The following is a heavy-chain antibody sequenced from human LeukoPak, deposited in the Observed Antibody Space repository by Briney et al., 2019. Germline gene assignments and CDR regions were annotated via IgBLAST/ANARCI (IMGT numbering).Heavy chain of an antibody. CDR3: ARDSRTTDYYYYGMDV. Sequence: SVKVSCKASGGTFSSYAISWVRQAPGQGLEWMGRIIPIFGIANYAQKFQGRVTITVDKSTSTAYMELSSLRSEDTAVYYCARDSRTTDYYYYGMDVWGQGTTVTVSS. CDR2: IIPIFGIA. D-gene: IGHD1-1*01. CDR1: GGTFSSYA. V-gene: IGHV1-69*04. J-gene: IGHJ6*02.